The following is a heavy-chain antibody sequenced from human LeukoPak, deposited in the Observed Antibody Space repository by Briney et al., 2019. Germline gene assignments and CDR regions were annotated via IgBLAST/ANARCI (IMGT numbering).Heavy chain of an antibody. CDR2: ISGSGGST. CDR1: GFTFSSYA. D-gene: IGHD3-3*01. Sequence: GGSLRLSCAASGFTFSSYAMSWVRLAPGKGLEWVSAISGSGGSTYYADSVKGRFTISRDNSKNTLYLQMNSLRAEDTAVYYCAKEHYDFWSGSFYYYYGMDVWGQGTTVTVSS. V-gene: IGHV3-23*01. CDR3: AKEHYDFWSGSFYYYYGMDV. J-gene: IGHJ6*02.